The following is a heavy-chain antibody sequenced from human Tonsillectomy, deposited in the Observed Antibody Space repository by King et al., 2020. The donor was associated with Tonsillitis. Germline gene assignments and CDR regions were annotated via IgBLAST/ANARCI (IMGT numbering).Heavy chain of an antibody. CDR3: ARDRGSYYSDY. CDR2: ISYDGSNK. V-gene: IGHV3-30-3*01. D-gene: IGHD1-26*01. CDR1: GFTFSSYA. Sequence: VQLVESGGGVVQPGRSLRLSCAASGFTFSSYAMHWVRQAPGKGLEWVAVISYDGSNKYYADSVKGRFTISRDNSKNTLYLQMNSLRAEDTAVYYCARDRGSYYSDYWGQGTLVTVSS. J-gene: IGHJ4*02.